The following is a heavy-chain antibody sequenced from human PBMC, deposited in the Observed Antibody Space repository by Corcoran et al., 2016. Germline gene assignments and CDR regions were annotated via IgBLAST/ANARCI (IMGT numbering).Heavy chain of an antibody. CDR3: AREPDYDDSSGPDRRDAFDI. D-gene: IGHD3-22*01. Sequence: QVQLQQWGAGLLKPSETLSLTCAVYGGSFSGYYWSWIRQPPGKGLEWIGEINHSGSTNYNPSLKRRVTITVETSKNQFSLKLSSGTAADTAVDYCAREPDYDDSSGPDRRDAFDIWGQGTMVTVSS. V-gene: IGHV4-34*01. J-gene: IGHJ3*02. CDR1: GGSFSGYY. CDR2: INHSGST.